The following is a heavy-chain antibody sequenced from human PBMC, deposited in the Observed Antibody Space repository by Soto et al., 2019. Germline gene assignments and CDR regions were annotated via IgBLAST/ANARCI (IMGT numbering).Heavy chain of an antibody. Sequence: SETLSLTCTVSGGAISTYYWTWIRQPAGKGLEWIGRIYSSGSTKYNPSLQSRVTMSLDTSNNQFSLRLTSVTAADTAVYYCARGQRFSDWFDPWGQGTLV. CDR2: IYSSGST. D-gene: IGHD3-3*01. J-gene: IGHJ5*02. CDR1: GGAISTYY. CDR3: ARGQRFSDWFDP. V-gene: IGHV4-4*07.